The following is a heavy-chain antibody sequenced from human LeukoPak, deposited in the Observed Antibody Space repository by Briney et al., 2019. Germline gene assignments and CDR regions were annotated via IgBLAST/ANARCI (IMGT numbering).Heavy chain of an antibody. CDR1: GYSISSGYY. CDR3: ARRPWLWFGETHYYMDV. J-gene: IGHJ6*03. D-gene: IGHD3-10*01. CDR2: IYHSGST. V-gene: IGHV4-38-2*01. Sequence: SETLSLTCAVSGYSISSGYYWGWIRQPPGKGLEWIGSIYHSGSTYYNPSLKSRVTISVDTSKNQFSLKLSTVTAADTAVYYCARRPWLWFGETHYYMDVWGKGTTVTVSS.